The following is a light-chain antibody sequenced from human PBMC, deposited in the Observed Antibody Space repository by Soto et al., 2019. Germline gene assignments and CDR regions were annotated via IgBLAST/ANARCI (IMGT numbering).Light chain of an antibody. J-gene: IGLJ3*02. CDR1: SSNIGSNA. V-gene: IGLV1-44*01. CDR3: ASLDVSLKAWV. CDR2: TFA. Sequence: QSVLTQPPSASGTPGQRVTISCSGSSSNIGSNAVNWYQQLPGTAPKLLSYTFAQRPSGVPDRFSGSKSGTSASLAISGLQSDDEADYYCASLDVSLKAWVFGGGTKLTFL.